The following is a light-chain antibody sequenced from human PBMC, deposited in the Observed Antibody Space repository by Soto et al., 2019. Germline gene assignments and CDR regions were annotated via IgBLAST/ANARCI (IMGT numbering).Light chain of an antibody. CDR1: NSDVGDYDS. Sequence: QSALTQPASVSGSPGQSIIISCTGTNSDVGDYDSVSWYQHHPGKAPKLIIFEVTHRPSGISTRFSGSKSGNTASLTISGLQSEDAADYFCSSYTSSSTLYVFGTGTKLTVL. CDR2: EVT. V-gene: IGLV2-14*01. J-gene: IGLJ1*01. CDR3: SSYTSSSTLYV.